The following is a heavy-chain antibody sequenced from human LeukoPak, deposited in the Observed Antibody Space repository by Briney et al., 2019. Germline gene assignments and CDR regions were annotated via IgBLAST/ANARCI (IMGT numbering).Heavy chain of an antibody. J-gene: IGHJ4*02. CDR1: GYTFTGYY. V-gene: IGHV1-2*02. CDR2: INPNSGGT. Sequence: ASVKVSCKASGYTFTGYYMHWVRQAPGQGLEWMGWINPNSGGTNYAQKFQGRVTMTRDTSISTAYMELSRLRSDDTAVYYCARGSGDLLWLGVYYFDYWGQGTLVTVSS. D-gene: IGHD1-26*01. CDR3: ARGSGDLLWLGVYYFDY.